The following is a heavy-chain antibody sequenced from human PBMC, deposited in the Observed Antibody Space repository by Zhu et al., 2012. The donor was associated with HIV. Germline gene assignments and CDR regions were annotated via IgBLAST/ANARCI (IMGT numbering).Heavy chain of an antibody. CDR1: GGSISSGDYY. J-gene: IGHJ3*02. CDR3: ARVSSSWYPXPXLDI. CDR2: IYYSGST. Sequence: QVQLQESGPGLVKPSQTLSLTCTVSGGSISSGDYYWSWIRQPPGKGLEWIGYIYYSGSTYYNPSLKSRAIISVDTSKNQFSLKLSSVTAADTAVYYCARVSSSWYPXPXLDIWGQGTMVTVPX. V-gene: IGHV4-30-4*08. D-gene: IGHD6-13*01.